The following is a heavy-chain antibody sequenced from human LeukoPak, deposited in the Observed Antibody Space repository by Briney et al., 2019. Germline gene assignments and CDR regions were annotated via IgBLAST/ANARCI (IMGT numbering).Heavy chain of an antibody. CDR1: GGTFSSYA. CDR2: ISAYNGNT. J-gene: IGHJ4*02. D-gene: IGHD3-10*01. CDR3: AKDYYGSGSLFDY. V-gene: IGHV1-18*01. Sequence: ASVKVSCKASGGTFSSYAISWVRQAPGQGLEWMGWISAYNGNTNYAQKLQGRVTMTTDTSTSTAYMELRSLRSDDTAVYYCAKDYYGSGSLFDYWGQGTLVTVSS.